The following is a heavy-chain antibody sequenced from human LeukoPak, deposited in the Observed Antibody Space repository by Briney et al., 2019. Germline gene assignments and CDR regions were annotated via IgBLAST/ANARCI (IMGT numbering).Heavy chain of an antibody. D-gene: IGHD3-10*01. CDR1: GFSFGNYA. Sequence: PGGSLRLSCAASGFSFGNYAMNWVRQAPGKGLEWVSGISTGGSRYYADSVKGRFSISRDNSKNTLYLQMNSLGVEDTAVYYCAKVLSRQYGSGSYPFDYWGQGTLATVSS. V-gene: IGHV3-23*01. CDR2: ISTGGSR. J-gene: IGHJ4*02. CDR3: AKVLSRQYGSGSYPFDY.